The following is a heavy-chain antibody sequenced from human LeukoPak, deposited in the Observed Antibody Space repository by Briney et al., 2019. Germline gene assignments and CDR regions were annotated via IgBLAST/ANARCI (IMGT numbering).Heavy chain of an antibody. Sequence: PSETLSLTCTVSGGSISSSSYYWGWIRQPPGKGLEWIGSIYYSGSTYYNPSLKSRVTISVDTSKNQFSLKLSSVTAADTAVYYCARQGTWKYYFDYWGQGTLVTVCS. CDR3: ARQGTWKYYFDY. CDR1: GGSISSSSYY. CDR2: IYYSGST. D-gene: IGHD1-1*01. V-gene: IGHV4-39*01. J-gene: IGHJ4*02.